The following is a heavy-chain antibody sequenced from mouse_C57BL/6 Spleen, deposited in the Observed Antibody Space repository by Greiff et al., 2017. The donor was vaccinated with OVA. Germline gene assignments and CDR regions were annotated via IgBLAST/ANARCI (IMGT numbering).Heavy chain of an antibody. CDR1: GYTFTSYW. D-gene: IGHD1-1*01. J-gene: IGHJ2*01. CDR3: ARSYYGSSPYFDY. CDR2: IHPNSGST. Sequence: VQLQQPGAELVKPGASVKLSCKASGYTFTSYWMHWVKRRPGQGLEWIGMIHPNSGSTNYNEKFKSKATLTVDKSSSTAYMQLSSLTSEDSAVYYCARSYYGSSPYFDYWGQGTTLTVSS. V-gene: IGHV1-64*01.